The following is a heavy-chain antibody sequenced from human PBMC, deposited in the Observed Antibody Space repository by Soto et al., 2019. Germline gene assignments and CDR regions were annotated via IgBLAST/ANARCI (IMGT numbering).Heavy chain of an antibody. CDR3: AREEIASVEDSGGYYYYGMDV. CDR1: GGTFSSYA. J-gene: IGHJ6*02. V-gene: IGHV1-69*01. D-gene: IGHD1-26*01. CDR2: IIPIFGTA. Sequence: QVQLVQSGAEVKKPGSSVKVSCKASGGTFSSYAISWVRQAPGQGLEWMGGIIPIFGTANYAQKFQGRVTTTAGESTSTSYMEVSSLGSEDTAVDYWAREEIASVEDSGGYYYYGMDVWGQGTTVTVSS.